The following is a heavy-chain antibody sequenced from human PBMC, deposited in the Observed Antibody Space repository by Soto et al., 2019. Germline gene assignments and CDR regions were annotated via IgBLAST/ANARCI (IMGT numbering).Heavy chain of an antibody. D-gene: IGHD5-12*01. Sequence: ASVKVSCKASGYTFTSYYINWVRQATGQGLEWMGWMNPNSGNTGYAQKFQGRVTMTRNTSISTAYMELSSLRSEDTAVYYCARVRYSGYDYPDYYYGMDVWGQGTTVTVSS. J-gene: IGHJ6*02. CDR1: GYTFTSYY. V-gene: IGHV1-8*01. CDR2: MNPNSGNT. CDR3: ARVRYSGYDYPDYYYGMDV.